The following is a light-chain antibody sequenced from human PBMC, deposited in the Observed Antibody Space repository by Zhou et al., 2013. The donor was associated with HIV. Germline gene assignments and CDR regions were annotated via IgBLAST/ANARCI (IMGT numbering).Light chain of an antibody. J-gene: IGKJ2*04. Sequence: IVLTQSPGTLSLSPGERATLSCRASQSVSSYLAWYQQKPGQAPRLLIYDASNRATGIPARFSGSGSGTDFTLTISSLEPEDFAVYYCQQRSNWPRSFGQGTKLEIK. CDR2: DAS. V-gene: IGKV3-11*01. CDR1: QSVSSY. CDR3: QQRSNWPRS.